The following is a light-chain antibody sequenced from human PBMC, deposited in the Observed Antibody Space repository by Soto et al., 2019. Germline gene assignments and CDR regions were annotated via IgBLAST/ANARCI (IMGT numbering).Light chain of an antibody. CDR3: QQYNGYSWT. V-gene: IGKV1-5*01. Sequence: GDTVTITCRASDNIDNWLAWYQQKPGKAPKLLIYDTFSLQSGVPSRFSASGLGTEFTLTISSLQSEDFATYYCQQYNGYSWTFGQGTKVDIK. CDR2: DTF. J-gene: IGKJ1*01. CDR1: DNIDNW.